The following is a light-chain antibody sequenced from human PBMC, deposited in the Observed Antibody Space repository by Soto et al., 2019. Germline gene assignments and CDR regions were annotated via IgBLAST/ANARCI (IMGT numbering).Light chain of an antibody. Sequence: EIVLTQSPATLSLSPGERATLSCRASQSVGSYLAWYQQKPGQAPRLLIYDASNRAPGIPARFSGSGSGTDFTLTISSLEPEDFAVYYCQQRSNWPPWTFGQGTKVEVK. J-gene: IGKJ1*01. CDR2: DAS. CDR3: QQRSNWPPWT. CDR1: QSVGSY. V-gene: IGKV3-11*01.